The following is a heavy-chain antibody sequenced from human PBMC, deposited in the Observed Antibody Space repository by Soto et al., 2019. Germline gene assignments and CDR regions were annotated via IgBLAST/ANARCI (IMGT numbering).Heavy chain of an antibody. CDR1: GGSFRGYD. CDR2: INHSGST. V-gene: IGHV4-34*01. CDR3: ARLSLNYYYYMDV. Sequence: PLETLTLTCAVYGGSFRGYDGSWIRQPPGKGLEWIGEINHSGSTNYNPSLKSRVTISVDTSKNQFSLKLSSVTAADTAVYYCARLSLNYYYYMDVWGKGTTVTVSS. J-gene: IGHJ6*03.